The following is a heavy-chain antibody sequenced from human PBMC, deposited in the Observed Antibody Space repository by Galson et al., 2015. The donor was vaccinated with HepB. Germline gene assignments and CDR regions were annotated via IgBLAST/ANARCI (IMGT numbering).Heavy chain of an antibody. J-gene: IGHJ4*02. CDR2: FDPEDGET. V-gene: IGHV1-24*01. D-gene: IGHD2-15*01. CDR3: ATPGLLVGKSYFDY. CDR1: GYTLTELS. Sequence: SVKVSCKVSGYTLTELSMHWVRQAPGKGLEWMGGFDPEDGETIYAQKFQGRVTMTEDTSTDTAYMELSSLRSEDTAVYYCATPGLLVGKSYFDYWGQGTLVTVSS.